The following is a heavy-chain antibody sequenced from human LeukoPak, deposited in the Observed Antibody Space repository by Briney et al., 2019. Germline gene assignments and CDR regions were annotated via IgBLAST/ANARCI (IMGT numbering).Heavy chain of an antibody. V-gene: IGHV4-34*01. D-gene: IGHD2-2*01. J-gene: IGHJ6*03. CDR1: GGSFSGYY. CDR3: ARHALRTRIVVVPAASYYYYMDV. Sequence: SETLSLTCAVYGGSFSGYYWSWVRQPPGKGLEWIGEINHSGRTNYNPSLKSRVTISVDTSKNQFSLKLSSVTAADTAVYYCARHALRTRIVVVPAASYYYYMDVWGKGTTVTVSS. CDR2: INHSGRT.